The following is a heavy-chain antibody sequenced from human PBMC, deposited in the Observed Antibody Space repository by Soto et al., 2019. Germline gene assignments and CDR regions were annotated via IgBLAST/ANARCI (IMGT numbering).Heavy chain of an antibody. D-gene: IGHD2-15*01. V-gene: IGHV1-24*01. CDR1: GYTLTELS. CDR2: FDPEDGET. Sequence: ASVKVSCKVSGYTLTELSMHWVRQAPGKGLEWVGGFDPEDGETIYAQKFQGRVTMTEDTSTDTAYMELSSLRSEDTAVYYCATRDDSCSGGSCYSYYDAFDIWGQGTMVTVSS. J-gene: IGHJ3*02. CDR3: ATRDDSCSGGSCYSYYDAFDI.